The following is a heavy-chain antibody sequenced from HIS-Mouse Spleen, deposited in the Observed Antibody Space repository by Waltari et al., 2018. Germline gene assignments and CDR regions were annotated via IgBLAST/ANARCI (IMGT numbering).Heavy chain of an antibody. Sequence: QLQLPESGPGLGKPSETLSLPCTVSGGSISSSSYYWGGIRQPPGKGLEWIGSIYYSGSTYYNPSLKSRVTISVDTSKNQFSLKLSSVTAADTAVYYCAREIPYSSSWYDWYFDLWGRGTLVTVSS. CDR2: IYYSGST. CDR3: AREIPYSSSWYDWYFDL. D-gene: IGHD6-13*01. J-gene: IGHJ2*01. V-gene: IGHV4-39*07. CDR1: GGSISSSSYY.